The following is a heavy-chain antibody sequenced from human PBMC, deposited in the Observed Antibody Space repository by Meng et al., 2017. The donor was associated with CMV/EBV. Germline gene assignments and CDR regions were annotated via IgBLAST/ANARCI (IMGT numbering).Heavy chain of an antibody. D-gene: IGHD3-3*01. CDR2: IYPGDSDT. CDR3: TRNYDFWGGYFPDAFDV. V-gene: IGHV5-51*01. J-gene: IGHJ3*01. CDR1: GYSFTSYW. Sequence: GESLKISCKGSGYSFTSYWIGWVRQMPGKGLEWMGIIYPGDSDTRYSPSFQGQVTISADKSISTAYLQWSSLKASDTAMYYCTRNYDFWGGYFPDAFDVWGQGTMVTVSS.